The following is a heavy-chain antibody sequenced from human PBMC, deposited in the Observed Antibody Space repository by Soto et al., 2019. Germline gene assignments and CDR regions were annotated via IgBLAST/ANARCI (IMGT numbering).Heavy chain of an antibody. Sequence: EVQLLESGGGLVQPGGSLRLSWAASGFTFSSYAMTWVRQAPGKGLKWVSSLSDSGGSTYYADSVKGRFTISRDNSKNTLYLQMNSLRAEDTALYYCVKDAYSGYGNFVYWGQGTLVTVSS. CDR2: LSDSGGST. CDR1: GFTFSSYA. D-gene: IGHD5-12*01. J-gene: IGHJ4*02. CDR3: VKDAYSGYGNFVY. V-gene: IGHV3-23*01.